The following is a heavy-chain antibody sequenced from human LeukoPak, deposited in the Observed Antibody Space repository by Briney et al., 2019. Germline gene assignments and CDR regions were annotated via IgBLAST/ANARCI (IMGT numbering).Heavy chain of an antibody. CDR1: GGSISSYY. J-gene: IGHJ5*02. V-gene: IGHV4-59*01. Sequence: SETLSLTCTVSGGSISSYYWSWIRQPPGKGLEWIGYIYYSGSTNYNPSLKSRVTISVDTSKNQFSLKLSSVTAADTAVYYCARGLSSYGIGWFDPWGQGTLVTVSS. CDR2: IYYSGST. CDR3: ARGLSSYGIGWFDP. D-gene: IGHD1-1*01.